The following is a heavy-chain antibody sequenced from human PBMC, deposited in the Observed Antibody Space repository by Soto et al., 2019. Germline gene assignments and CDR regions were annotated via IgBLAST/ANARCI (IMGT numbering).Heavy chain of an antibody. CDR2: IYHSGST. D-gene: IGHD3-22*01. Sequence: SETLSLTCAGSGGSISSSNWWSWVRQPQGKGLEWIGEIYHSGSTNYNPSLKSRVTISVDKSKNQFSLKLSSVTAADTAVYYCASDYRKNYYDSSGYVYWGQGTLVTVSS. J-gene: IGHJ4*02. CDR3: ASDYRKNYYDSSGYVY. CDR1: GGSISSSNW. V-gene: IGHV4-4*02.